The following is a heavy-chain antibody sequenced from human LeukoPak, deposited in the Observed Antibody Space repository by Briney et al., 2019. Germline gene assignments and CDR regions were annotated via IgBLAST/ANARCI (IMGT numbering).Heavy chain of an antibody. D-gene: IGHD6-6*01. CDR3: ARAGDSSPSLYYYYYMDV. CDR1: GGTFSSYA. Sequence: ASVKVSCKASGGTFSSYAISWVRQAPGQGLEWMGGIIPIFGTANYAQKFQGRVTITTDESTSTAYMELSSLRSEDTAVYYCARAGDSSPSLYYYYYMDVWGKGTTVTVSS. CDR2: IIPIFGTA. V-gene: IGHV1-69*05. J-gene: IGHJ6*03.